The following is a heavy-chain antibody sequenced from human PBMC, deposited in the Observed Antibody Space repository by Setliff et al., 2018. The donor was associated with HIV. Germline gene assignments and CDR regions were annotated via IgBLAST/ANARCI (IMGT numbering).Heavy chain of an antibody. CDR3: ARARVDTAMVTHYYYYMDV. J-gene: IGHJ6*03. Sequence: ASVKVSCKASGYTFSRYAMHWVRQAPGQRLEWMGWINIGNGNTVTITWDTSASTAYMELSSLRAEDMAVYYCARARVDTAMVTHYYYYMDVWGKGTTVTVSS. V-gene: IGHV1-3*03. CDR2: INIGNGNT. D-gene: IGHD5-18*01. CDR1: GYTFSRYA.